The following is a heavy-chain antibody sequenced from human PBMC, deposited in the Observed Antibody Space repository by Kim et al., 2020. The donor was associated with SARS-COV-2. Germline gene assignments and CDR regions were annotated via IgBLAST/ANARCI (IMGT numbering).Heavy chain of an antibody. CDR3: ARLPLLGQLVPARVYSFDY. CDR1: DGSISSTNW. V-gene: IGHV4-4*02. D-gene: IGHD6-6*01. CDR2: IYHSGST. J-gene: IGHJ4*02. Sequence: SETLSLTCAVSDGSISSTNWWSWVRQPPGKGLEWIGEIYHSGSTNYNPSLKSRVTISVDKSKNQFSLKLSSVTAADTAVYYCARLPLLGQLVPARVYSFDYWGQGTLVTVSS.